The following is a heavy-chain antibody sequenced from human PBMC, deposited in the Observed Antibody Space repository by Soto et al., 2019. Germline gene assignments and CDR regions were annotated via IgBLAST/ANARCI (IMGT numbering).Heavy chain of an antibody. CDR3: ARVTTRDDWFDP. CDR2: IYYSGST. Sequence: SETLSLTCTVSGGSISSGGYYWSRIRQHPGKGLEWIGYIYYSGSTYYNPSLKSRVTISVDTSKNQFSLKLSSVTAADTAVYYCARVTTRDDWFDPWGQGTLVTVSS. D-gene: IGHD4-17*01. CDR1: GGSISSGGYY. V-gene: IGHV4-31*03. J-gene: IGHJ5*02.